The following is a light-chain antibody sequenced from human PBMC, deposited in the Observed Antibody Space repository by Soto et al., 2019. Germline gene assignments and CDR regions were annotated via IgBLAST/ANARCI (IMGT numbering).Light chain of an antibody. V-gene: IGLV2-14*01. CDR2: EVN. CDR3: CSYAGSNNYYL. CDR1: SSDIGGYNY. Sequence: QSALTQPASVSGSPGQSIAISCTGTSSDIGGYNYVSCYQHHPGKAPKLVIYEVNNRPSGVSNRFSGSKSGNTASLTVSGLQADDEADYYCCSYAGSNNYYLFGPGTKLTVL. J-gene: IGLJ1*01.